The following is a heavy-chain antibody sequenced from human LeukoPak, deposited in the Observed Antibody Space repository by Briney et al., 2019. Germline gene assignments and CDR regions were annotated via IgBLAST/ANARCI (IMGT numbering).Heavy chain of an antibody. V-gene: IGHV1-18*01. CDR3: VRGDCSGVSCYLPEYFRH. CDR1: GYALTSFS. CDR2: ISAYNGYK. D-gene: IGHD2-15*01. Sequence: ASVKVSCKASGYALTSFSISWVRQAPGHGLEWMWWISAYNGYKDYAQKLQGRVTMTTETSTNTAYMELRGLRSDDTAVYYCVRGDCSGVSCYLPEYFRHWGQGTLVTVSS. J-gene: IGHJ1*01.